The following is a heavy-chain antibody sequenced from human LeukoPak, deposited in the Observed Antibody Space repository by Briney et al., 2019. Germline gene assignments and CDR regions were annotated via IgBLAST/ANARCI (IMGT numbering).Heavy chain of an antibody. J-gene: IGHJ4*02. Sequence: GRSLRLSCAASGFTFDDYAMHWVRQAPGKGLEWVSGISWNSGSIGYADSVKGRFTISRDNSKNTPYLQMNSLRAEDTAVYYCARDLDDYSNSDLFDYWGQGTLVTVSS. D-gene: IGHD4-4*01. CDR2: ISWNSGSI. CDR3: ARDLDDYSNSDLFDY. CDR1: GFTFDDYA. V-gene: IGHV3-9*01.